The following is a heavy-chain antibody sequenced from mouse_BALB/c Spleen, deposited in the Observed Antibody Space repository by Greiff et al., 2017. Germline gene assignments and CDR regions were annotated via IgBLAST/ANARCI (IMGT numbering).Heavy chain of an antibody. CDR3: ARTHGSSWFAY. CDR2: INPSSGYT. V-gene: IGHV1-4*02. Sequence: QVQLQQSAAELARPGASVKMSCKASGYTFTSYTMHWVKQRPGQGLEWIEYINPSSGYTEYNQKFKDKTTLTADKSSSTAYMQLSSLTSEDSAVYYCARTHGSSWFAYWGQGTLVTVSA. D-gene: IGHD1-1*01. J-gene: IGHJ3*01. CDR1: GYTFTSYT.